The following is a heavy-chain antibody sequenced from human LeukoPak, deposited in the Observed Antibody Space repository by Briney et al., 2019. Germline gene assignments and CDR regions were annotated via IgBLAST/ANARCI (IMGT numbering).Heavy chain of an antibody. D-gene: IGHD3-22*01. CDR2: ISWNSGSI. CDR1: GFTFDDYA. Sequence: GRSLRLSCAASGFTFDDYAMHWVRQAPGKGLEWVSGISWNSGSIGYVDSVKGRFTISRDNAKNSLYLQMNSLRAEDTAVYYCARPITYYYDSSGLFDYWGQGTLVTVSS. V-gene: IGHV3-9*01. CDR3: ARPITYYYDSSGLFDY. J-gene: IGHJ4*02.